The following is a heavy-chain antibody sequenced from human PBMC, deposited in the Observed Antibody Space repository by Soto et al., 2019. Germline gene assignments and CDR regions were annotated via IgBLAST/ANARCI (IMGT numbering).Heavy chain of an antibody. Sequence: SLRLSCAASGFTFDDYAMHWVRQAPGKGLEWVSGISWNSGSIGYADSVKGRFTISRDNAKNSLYLQMNSLRAEDTALYYCAKDITIRPSDIVVVVAATPAVYGMDVWGQGTTVTVSS. CDR2: ISWNSGSI. J-gene: IGHJ6*02. CDR1: GFTFDDYA. CDR3: AKDITIRPSDIVVVVAATPAVYGMDV. D-gene: IGHD2-15*01. V-gene: IGHV3-9*01.